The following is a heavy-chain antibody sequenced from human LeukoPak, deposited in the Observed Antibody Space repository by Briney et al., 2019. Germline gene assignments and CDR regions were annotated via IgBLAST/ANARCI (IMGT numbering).Heavy chain of an antibody. CDR3: ARDLAAAGTIDP. Sequence: SETLSLTCTVSGGSISSYYWSWIRQPPGKGLEWIGYIYYSGSTNYNPSLKSRVTISEDTSKNQFSLKLSSVTAADTAVYYCARDLAAAGTIDPWGQGTLVTVSS. J-gene: IGHJ5*02. CDR1: GGSISSYY. CDR2: IYYSGST. V-gene: IGHV4-59*01. D-gene: IGHD6-13*01.